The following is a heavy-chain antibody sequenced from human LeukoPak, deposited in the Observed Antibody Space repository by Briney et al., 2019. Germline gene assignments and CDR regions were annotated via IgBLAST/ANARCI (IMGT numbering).Heavy chain of an antibody. V-gene: IGHV1-8*01. D-gene: IGHD3-3*01. J-gene: IGHJ6*03. Sequence: ASVKVSCKASGYTFTSYDINWVRQATGQGLEWMGWMNPNSGNTGYAQKFQGRVTMTRNTSISTAYMELSSLRSEDTAVYYCXXXXXXDFWSGYSSYYYYYMDVWGKGTTVTVSS. CDR3: XXXXXXDFWSGYSSYYYYYMDV. CDR2: MNPNSGNT. CDR1: GYTFTSYD.